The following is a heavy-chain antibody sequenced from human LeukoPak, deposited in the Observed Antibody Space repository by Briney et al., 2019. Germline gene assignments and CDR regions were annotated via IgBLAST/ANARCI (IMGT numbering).Heavy chain of an antibody. Sequence: SETLSLTCTVSGGSISSYYWSWIRQPPGKGLEWIGYIYYSGSTNYNPSLKSRVTISVDTSKNHFSLKLISVTAADTTLYYCARLGSVVVAINGFPSGVFDNWGQGVLVTVSS. CDR1: GGSISSYY. D-gene: IGHD2-21*01. V-gene: IGHV4-59*08. CDR2: IYYSGST. J-gene: IGHJ4*02. CDR3: ARLGSVVVAINGFPSGVFDN.